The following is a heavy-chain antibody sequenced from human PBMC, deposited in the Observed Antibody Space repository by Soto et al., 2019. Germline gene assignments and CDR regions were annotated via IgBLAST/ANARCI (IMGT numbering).Heavy chain of an antibody. CDR2: INHSGST. CDR1: GVSFSGYY. J-gene: IGHJ5*02. V-gene: IGHV4-34*01. CDR3: ARGLRT. Sequence: SDTLSLTCAVYGVSFSGYYWSWIRQPPGKGLEWIGEINHSGSTNYNPSLKSRVTISVDTSENQFSLKLSSVTAADTAVYYCARGLRTWGQGTLLTVSS.